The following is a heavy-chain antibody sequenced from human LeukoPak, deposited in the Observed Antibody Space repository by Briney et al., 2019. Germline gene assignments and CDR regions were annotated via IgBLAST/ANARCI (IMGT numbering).Heavy chain of an antibody. Sequence: GGSLRLSCAASGFTFSSYGMHWVRQAPGKGLEWVAFIRYDGSNKYYADSVKGRFTISRDNAKHSLYLQMNSLRAEDTAVYYCARDQTHYGSGTLDYWGQGTLVTVSS. CDR1: GFTFSSYG. J-gene: IGHJ4*02. CDR2: IRYDGSNK. CDR3: ARDQTHYGSGTLDY. D-gene: IGHD3-10*01. V-gene: IGHV3-30*02.